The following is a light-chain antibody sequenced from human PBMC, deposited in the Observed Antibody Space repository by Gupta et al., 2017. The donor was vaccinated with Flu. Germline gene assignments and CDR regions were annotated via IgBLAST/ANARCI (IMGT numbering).Light chain of an antibody. CDR2: AAS. CDR3: QQSYNTPLLT. Sequence: GDRVTITCRASQSISRYLNWYQHKPGKAPKLLIYAASSWQSGVPSRFSGSGYGTDFTLTISNRQPEDIATYYCQQSYNTPLLTFGPGTKVDI. CDR1: QSISRY. V-gene: IGKV1-39*01. J-gene: IGKJ3*01.